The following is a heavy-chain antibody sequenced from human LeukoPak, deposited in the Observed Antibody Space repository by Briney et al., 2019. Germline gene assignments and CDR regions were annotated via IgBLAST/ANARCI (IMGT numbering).Heavy chain of an antibody. CDR1: GFTVSSNY. J-gene: IGHJ4*02. CDR3: AREGDGDYGAFDY. CDR2: IYSGGGT. V-gene: IGHV3-53*01. D-gene: IGHD4-17*01. Sequence: GGSLRFSCAASGFTVSSNYMSWVRQAPGKGLEWVSGIYSGGGTYYADAVKGRFTITRDNSKNKLYLQMNSLRGEDTAVYYCAREGDGDYGAFDYWGQGTLVTVSS.